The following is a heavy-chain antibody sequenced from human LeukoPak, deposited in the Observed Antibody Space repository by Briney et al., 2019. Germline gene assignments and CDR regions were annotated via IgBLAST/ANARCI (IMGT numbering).Heavy chain of an antibody. CDR1: GDSLSSGNY. CDR3: ARDPRPRGGWFYFDY. V-gene: IGHV4-4*02. J-gene: IGHJ4*02. D-gene: IGHD6-19*01. Sequence: SETVSLTCGVSGDSLSSGNYWNWGRQPPGKGLEWIGDIYQSGITNYKPSLKSRVTMSVDKSKNEFSLKLDSVTDADTAVYYCARDPRPRGGWFYFDYWGQGILVTVSS. CDR2: IYQSGIT.